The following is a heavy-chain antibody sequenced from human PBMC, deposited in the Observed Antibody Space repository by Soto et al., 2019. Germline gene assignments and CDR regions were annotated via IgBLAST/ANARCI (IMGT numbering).Heavy chain of an antibody. CDR2: ISAYNGNT. CDR1: GYTLTRYG. CDR3: ARDYYDSSGSFDY. V-gene: IGHV1-18*01. D-gene: IGHD3-22*01. J-gene: IGHJ4*02. Sequence: GASVKVSRKASGYTLTRYGIGWGREAPGQGLEWMGWISAYNGNTNYAQKLQGRVTMTTDTSTSTAYMELRSLRSDDTAVYYCARDYYDSSGSFDYWGQGTLVTVSS.